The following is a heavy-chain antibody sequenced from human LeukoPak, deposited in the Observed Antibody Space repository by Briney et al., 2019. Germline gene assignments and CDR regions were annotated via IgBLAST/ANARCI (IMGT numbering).Heavy chain of an antibody. V-gene: IGHV3-7*01. CDR2: IKQDGSET. J-gene: IGHJ6*04. Sequence: GGSLRLSCAASGFSFIDYWMTWVRQAPGKGLEWVGNIKQDGSETYYVDSVKGRFTISRDNAKNSLYLQMNSPRAEDTAVYYCAELGITMIGGVWGKGTTVTISS. CDR3: AELGITMIGGV. CDR1: GFSFIDYW. D-gene: IGHD3-10*02.